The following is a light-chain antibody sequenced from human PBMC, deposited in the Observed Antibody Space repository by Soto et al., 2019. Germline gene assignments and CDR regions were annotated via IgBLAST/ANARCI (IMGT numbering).Light chain of an antibody. J-gene: IGLJ1*01. CDR3: QVWDSNSDQYV. Sequence: SYELTQPPSVSVAPGQTARITCGGNNIGSKRVHWYQQRPGQAPVLVVYDDNDRPSGIPERFSGSNSGNTATLTVSRVEAGDEADYYCQVWDSNSDQYVFGTGTKVTVL. CDR2: DDN. CDR1: NIGSKR. V-gene: IGLV3-21*02.